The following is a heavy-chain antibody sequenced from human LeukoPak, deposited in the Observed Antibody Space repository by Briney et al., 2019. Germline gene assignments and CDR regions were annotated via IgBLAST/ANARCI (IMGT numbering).Heavy chain of an antibody. Sequence: PGGSLRLSCAASGFTFGSYAMSWVRQAPGKGLEWVSAISGSGGSTYYADSVKGRFTISRDNSKNTLYLQMNSLRAEDTAVYYCAKGRGYSSGCADYWGQGTLVTVSS. CDR1: GFTFGSYA. D-gene: IGHD6-19*01. J-gene: IGHJ4*02. CDR3: AKGRGYSSGCADY. V-gene: IGHV3-23*01. CDR2: ISGSGGST.